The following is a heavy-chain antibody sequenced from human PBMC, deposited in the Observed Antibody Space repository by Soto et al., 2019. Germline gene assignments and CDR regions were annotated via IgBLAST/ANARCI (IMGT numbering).Heavy chain of an antibody. CDR1: GDTFSFYS. V-gene: IGHV1-69*04. Sequence: QVQLVQSGAEVKRPGSSVKVSCKASGDTFSFYSINWVRQAPGLGLEWMGRVNPILSMSNYAQRFQGRVTRTADKSTRTAYMELRGLRSEDTAMYYCATSYGSGYRAFDYWGQGALVTVSS. J-gene: IGHJ4*02. D-gene: IGHD3-10*01. CDR2: VNPILSMS. CDR3: ATSYGSGYRAFDY.